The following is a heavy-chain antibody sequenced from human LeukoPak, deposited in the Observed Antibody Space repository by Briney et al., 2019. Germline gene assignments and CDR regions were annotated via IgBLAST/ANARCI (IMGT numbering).Heavy chain of an antibody. Sequence: GGSLRLSCAGSGFPFSSHGMNWVRQAPGKGLEWVSGISPGGPTYYADSVKGRFTISRDDSKNTLYLQMKNLRAEDTAVYYCARREYSSGWIDYWGQGTLVTVSS. CDR1: GFPFSSHG. CDR3: ARREYSSGWIDY. CDR2: ISPGGPT. D-gene: IGHD6-19*01. V-gene: IGHV3-23*01. J-gene: IGHJ4*02.